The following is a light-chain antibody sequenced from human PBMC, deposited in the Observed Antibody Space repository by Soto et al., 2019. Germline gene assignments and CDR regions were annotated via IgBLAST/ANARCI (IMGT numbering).Light chain of an antibody. CDR3: QQYLHTPRT. V-gene: IGKV4-1*01. J-gene: IGKJ1*01. CDR1: QSVLYSSNNKNY. CDR2: WAS. Sequence: DAVVTQSPDSLAASLGERATINCKSSQSVLYSSNNKNYLAWYQQKPGQPPKLLIYWASTRESGVPDRFIGSGSGTDFTLTIGGLQAEDVAVYYCQQYLHTPRTFGQGTKVE.